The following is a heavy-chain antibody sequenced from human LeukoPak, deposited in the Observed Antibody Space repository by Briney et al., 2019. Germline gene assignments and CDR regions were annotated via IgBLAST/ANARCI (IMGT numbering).Heavy chain of an antibody. J-gene: IGHJ6*03. Sequence: SETLSLTCTVSGGSIRSSSYYWGWIRQPPGKGLEWIGSIYYSGSTYYNPSLKSRVTISVDTSKNQFSLKLSSVTAADTAVYYCARGGAGGGRYYYYYYMDVWGKGTTVTVSS. CDR2: IYYSGST. V-gene: IGHV4-39*07. CDR3: ARGGAGGGRYYYYYYMDV. D-gene: IGHD1-26*01. CDR1: GGSIRSSSYY.